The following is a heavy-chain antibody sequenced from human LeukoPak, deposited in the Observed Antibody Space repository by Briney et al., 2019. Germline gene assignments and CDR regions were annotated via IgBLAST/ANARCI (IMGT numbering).Heavy chain of an antibody. CDR3: AWRDGYSIFQH. CDR1: GFSFSTSW. CDR2: INQDGSEI. V-gene: IGHV3-7*03. J-gene: IGHJ1*01. Sequence: GGSLRLSCVASGFSFSTSWMSWVRQAPGRGLEWVANINQDGSEIYYVDSVKGRFTISRDNAKNSLYLQMNSLRAEDSAMYYCAWRDGYSIFQHWGQGTLVTVSS. D-gene: IGHD5-24*01.